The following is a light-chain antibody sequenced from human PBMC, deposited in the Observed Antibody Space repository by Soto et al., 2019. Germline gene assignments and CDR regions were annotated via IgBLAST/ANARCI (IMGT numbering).Light chain of an antibody. CDR2: EVS. Sequence: LTPPSSLSGSPGQSITISCTGTSSDVGGYNYVSWYQQHPGKAPKLMIYEVSNRPSGVSNRFSGSKSGNTASLTISGLQAEDEADYYCSSYTSSSTIYVFRTGTKVNVL. J-gene: IGLJ1*01. CDR3: SSYTSSSTIYV. V-gene: IGLV2-14*01. CDR1: SSDVGGYNY.